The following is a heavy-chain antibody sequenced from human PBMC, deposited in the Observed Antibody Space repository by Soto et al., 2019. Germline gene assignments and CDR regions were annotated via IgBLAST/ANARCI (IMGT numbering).Heavy chain of an antibody. CDR2: INHSGST. CDR3: ARGRCSGGSCYDWFDP. Sequence: PSETLSLTCAVYGGSFSGYYWSWIRQPPGKGLEWIGEINHSGSTNYNPSLKSRVTISVDTSKNQFSLKLSSVTAADTAVYYCARGRCSGGSCYDWFDPWGQGTLVTVSS. V-gene: IGHV4-34*01. J-gene: IGHJ5*02. D-gene: IGHD2-15*01. CDR1: GGSFSGYY.